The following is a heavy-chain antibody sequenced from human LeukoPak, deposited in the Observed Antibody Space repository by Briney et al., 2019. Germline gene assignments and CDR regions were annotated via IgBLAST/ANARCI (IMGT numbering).Heavy chain of an antibody. J-gene: IGHJ4*02. Sequence: GGSLRLSCAASGFTFSSYAMSWVRQAPGKGLEWVSAISGSGDGTYYADSVKGRFTISRDNSKNTLYLQMSGLRAEDTAVYYCANVRNGDRLDWGQGTLVTVSS. CDR2: ISGSGDGT. CDR1: GFTFSSYA. CDR3: ANVRNGDRLD. V-gene: IGHV3-23*01. D-gene: IGHD1-1*01.